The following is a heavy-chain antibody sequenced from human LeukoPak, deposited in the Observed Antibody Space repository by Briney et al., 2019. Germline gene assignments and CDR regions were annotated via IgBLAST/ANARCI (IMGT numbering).Heavy chain of an antibody. V-gene: IGHV2-5*02. J-gene: IGHJ3*01. CDR3: ANRRAYGVNWNSGAFDV. CDR1: GFSLSTSGGG. D-gene: IGHD1-7*01. CDR2: IYWGDDQ. Sequence: SGPTLAELTHTLILTCTFSGFSLSTSGGGVGWVRQPPGKALEWLALIYWGDDQRYSPSLRSRLTISKDTSKNPVFLKMTSMEPVDTATYFCANRRAYGVNWNSGAFDVWGKGTMVSVSS.